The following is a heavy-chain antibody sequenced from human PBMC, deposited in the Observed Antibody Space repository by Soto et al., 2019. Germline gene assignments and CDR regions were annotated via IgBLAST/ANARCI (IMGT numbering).Heavy chain of an antibody. J-gene: IGHJ4*02. D-gene: IGHD3-16*02. Sequence: SETLSLTCTVSYASISGGAYYLSWIRQPPGKGLEWIGYISYSGSTYYNPSLKALVPISVDTSKNHFSLNLTSVTAADTAVYYCASTHTYYDYVWGSNRMGFHLNYWGRGTLVTVSS. V-gene: IGHV4-30-4*01. CDR2: ISYSGST. CDR3: ASTHTYYDYVWGSNRMGFHLNY. CDR1: YASISGGAYY.